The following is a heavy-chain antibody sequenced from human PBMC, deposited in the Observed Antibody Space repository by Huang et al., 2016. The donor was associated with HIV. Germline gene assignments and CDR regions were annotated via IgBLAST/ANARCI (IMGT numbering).Heavy chain of an antibody. CDR2: ISSSGSYI. V-gene: IGHV3-21*01. CDR1: GFTFSSYT. Sequence: EVQLVGSGGGLVKPGGSLRLSCAASGFTFSSYTMNWVRQGPGKGLGWVSSISSSGSYIYFADSLKGRFTSSRDNAKNSLFLQLNSLRAEDTAVYYCASGGDYGDYLKYWGQGTLVTVSS. CDR3: ASGGDYGDYLKY. J-gene: IGHJ4*02. D-gene: IGHD4-17*01.